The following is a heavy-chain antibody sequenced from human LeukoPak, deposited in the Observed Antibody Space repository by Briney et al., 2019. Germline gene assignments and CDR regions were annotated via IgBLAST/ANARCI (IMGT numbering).Heavy chain of an antibody. CDR1: GYTFTGYY. CDR2: INPNSGGT. Sequence: GASVKVSCKASGYTFTGYYMHWVRQAPGQGLEWMAWINPNSGGTNYAQKFQGRVTMTRDTSISTAYMELSRLRSDDTAVYYCARDQRVSGYSGYDYYYGMDVWGQGTTVTVSS. CDR3: ARDQRVSGYSGYDYYYGMDV. J-gene: IGHJ6*02. D-gene: IGHD5-12*01. V-gene: IGHV1-2*02.